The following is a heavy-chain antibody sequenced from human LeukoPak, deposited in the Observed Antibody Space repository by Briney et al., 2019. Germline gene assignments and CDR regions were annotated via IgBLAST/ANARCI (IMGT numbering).Heavy chain of an antibody. CDR3: AKDSMVRGVIITLDY. CDR1: GFTFSSYG. Sequence: GGTLRLSRAASGFTFSSYGMHWVRQAPGKGLEWGAVISYDGSNKYYADSVKGRLTSSRYNIKNPLYLQMTSLRDEDTAVYYCAKDSMVRGVIITLDYWGQGTLVTVSS. CDR2: ISYDGSNK. V-gene: IGHV3-30*18. D-gene: IGHD3-10*01. J-gene: IGHJ4*02.